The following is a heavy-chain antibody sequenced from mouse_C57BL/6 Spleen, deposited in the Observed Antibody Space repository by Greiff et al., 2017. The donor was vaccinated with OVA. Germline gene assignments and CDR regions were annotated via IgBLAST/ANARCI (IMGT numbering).Heavy chain of an antibody. J-gene: IGHJ2*01. CDR3: ARGYYDYENYFDY. CDR2: IYPGSGST. V-gene: IGHV1-55*01. CDR1: GYTFTSYW. Sequence: QVHVKQPGAELVKPGASVKMSCKASGYTFTSYWITWVKQRPGQGLEWIGDIYPGSGSTNYNEKFKSKATLTVDTSSSTAYMQLSSLTSEDSAVYYCARGYYDYENYFDYWGQGTTLTVSS. D-gene: IGHD2-4*01.